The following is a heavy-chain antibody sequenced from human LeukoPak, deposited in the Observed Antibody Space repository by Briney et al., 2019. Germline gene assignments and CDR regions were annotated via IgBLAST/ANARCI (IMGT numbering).Heavy chain of an antibody. V-gene: IGHV3-7*01. D-gene: IGHD6-13*01. CDR2: VNAESTDI. CDR1: GYSFTSYW. Sequence: GESLKISCKGSGYSFTSYWIGWVRQAPGKGLEWVAYVNAESTDILYADSVRGRFTISRDNAKNSLYLQMNSLRAEDRGVYYCARDTFEPLVIDFWGQGTLVTVSS. J-gene: IGHJ4*02. CDR3: ARDTFEPLVIDF.